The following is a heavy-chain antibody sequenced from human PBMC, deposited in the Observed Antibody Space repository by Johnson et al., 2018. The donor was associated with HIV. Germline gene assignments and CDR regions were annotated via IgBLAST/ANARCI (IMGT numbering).Heavy chain of an antibody. Sequence: QVQLVESGGGLVQPGGSLRLSCTASGFTFSSYDMHWVRQAPGKGLEWVAVISYDGSKKYYADSVKGRFTISRDNSKNTLYLQMNSLRAEDTAVYYCATVGRTTATAQSAFHRWGQGTLVTVSS. D-gene: IGHD1-1*01. CDR1: GFTFSSYD. J-gene: IGHJ3*02. V-gene: IGHV3-30*03. CDR2: ISYDGSKK. CDR3: ATVGRTTATAQSAFHR.